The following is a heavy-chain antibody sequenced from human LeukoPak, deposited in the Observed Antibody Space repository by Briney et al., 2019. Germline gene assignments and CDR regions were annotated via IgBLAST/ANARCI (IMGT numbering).Heavy chain of an antibody. V-gene: IGHV4-4*07. CDR1: GGSISSYY. D-gene: IGHD1-26*01. CDR3: AREGSDGVGATTFDY. Sequence: SETLSLTCTVSGGSISSYYWSWIRQPAGKGLEWIGRIYTSGSTNYNPSLKSRVTMSVDTSKNQFSLKLSSATAADTAVYYCAREGSDGVGATTFDYWGQGTLVTVSS. J-gene: IGHJ4*02. CDR2: IYTSGST.